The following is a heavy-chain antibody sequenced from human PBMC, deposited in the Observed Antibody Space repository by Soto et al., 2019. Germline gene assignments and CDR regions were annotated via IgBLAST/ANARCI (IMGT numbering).Heavy chain of an antibody. CDR3: ARGPTRSIAVAGRFDY. CDR2: IYPSGSN. J-gene: IGHJ4*02. CDR1: RSSISRYY. Sequence: SETLSLTWNLSRSSISRYYWRWMRHPAGKGLEXIWRIYPSGSNPYNPSLKVRDTMSVDTSKKQFSMKLSSVTAADTAVYYCARGPTRSIAVAGRFDYWGQGALVTVSS. D-gene: IGHD6-19*01. V-gene: IGHV4-4*07.